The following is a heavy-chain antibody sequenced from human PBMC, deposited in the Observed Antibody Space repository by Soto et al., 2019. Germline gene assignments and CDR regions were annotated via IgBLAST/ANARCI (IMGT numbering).Heavy chain of an antibody. Sequence: GGSLRLSCAASGFTFSSYGMHWVRQAPGKGLEWVAVIWYDGSNKYYADSVKGRFTISRDNSKNTLYLQMNSLRAEDTAVYYCARDRDSSGYHPLFDYWGQGILVTVSS. D-gene: IGHD6-19*01. J-gene: IGHJ4*02. CDR3: ARDRDSSGYHPLFDY. CDR2: IWYDGSNK. CDR1: GFTFSSYG. V-gene: IGHV3-33*01.